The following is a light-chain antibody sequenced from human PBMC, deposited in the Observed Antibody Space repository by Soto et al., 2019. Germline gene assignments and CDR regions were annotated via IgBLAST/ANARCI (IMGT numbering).Light chain of an antibody. V-gene: IGKV4-1*01. J-gene: IGKJ2*01. Sequence: DIVMTQSPDSLAVSLGERATINCKSSQRVLYSSNNKNYLAWYQQKPGQPPKLLIYWASTRESVVPDRFSGSGSGTDFTLTISILKAEDVAVYYCQQDYSTPYTFGQGTKLEIK. CDR2: WAS. CDR1: QRVLYSSNNKNY. CDR3: QQDYSTPYT.